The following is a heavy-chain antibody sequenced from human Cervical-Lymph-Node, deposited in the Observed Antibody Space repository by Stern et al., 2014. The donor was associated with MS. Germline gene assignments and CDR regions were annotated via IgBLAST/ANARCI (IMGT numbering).Heavy chain of an antibody. Sequence: EVQLVESGGGLVQPGGSQKLSCAASGFTFSVSAMHWVRQAPGKGLEWVGRIRSKSYNFATTYSASVGGRFTISRDDSRNTTYLLMNSLKTEDTAIYYCTTLRPPTGGFDPWGQGTLVTVSS. CDR1: GFTFSVSA. V-gene: IGHV3-73*02. J-gene: IGHJ5*02. CDR2: IRSKSYNFAT. CDR3: TTLRPPTGGFDP. D-gene: IGHD3-16*01.